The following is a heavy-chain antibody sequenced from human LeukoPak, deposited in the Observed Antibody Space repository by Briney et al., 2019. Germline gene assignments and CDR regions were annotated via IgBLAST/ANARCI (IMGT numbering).Heavy chain of an antibody. CDR1: GGTFSSYA. Sequence: SVKVSCKASGGTFSSYAISWVRQAPGQGLEWMGRIIPILGIANYAQKFQGRVTITADKSTSTAYMELSSLRSEDTAVYYCARSRSGPCSSTSCYFRANYYYMDVWGKGTTVTVSS. D-gene: IGHD2-2*01. V-gene: IGHV1-69*04. CDR2: IIPILGIA. CDR3: ARSRSGPCSSTSCYFRANYYYMDV. J-gene: IGHJ6*03.